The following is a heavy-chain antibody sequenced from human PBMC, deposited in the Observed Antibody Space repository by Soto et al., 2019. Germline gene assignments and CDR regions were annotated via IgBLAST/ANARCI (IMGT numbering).Heavy chain of an antibody. D-gene: IGHD2-15*01. V-gene: IGHV3-33*01. Sequence: QVQLVESGGGVVQPGRSLRLSCAASGFTFSSYGMHWVRQAPGKGLEWVAVIWYDGSNKYYADSVKGRFTISRDNSKNTLYLQMNSLRAEDTAVYYCARAAGYCSGGSCYPYDAFDIWGQGTMVTVSS. CDR2: IWYDGSNK. CDR3: ARAAGYCSGGSCYPYDAFDI. CDR1: GFTFSSYG. J-gene: IGHJ3*02.